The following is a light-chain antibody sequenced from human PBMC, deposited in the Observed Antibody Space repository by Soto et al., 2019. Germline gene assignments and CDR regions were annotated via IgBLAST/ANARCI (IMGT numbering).Light chain of an antibody. Sequence: QPDLAKPASVTGSPGQSLAISCAGTISDVGGYNSVSWYQQHPGKAPKLMIYDVSNRPSGVSNRFSGSKSVNTASLTISGLQAEDEADYYCCSFISSSTPGYVFGTGTKVTVL. CDR2: DVS. CDR3: CSFISSSTPGYV. V-gene: IGLV2-14*03. CDR1: ISDVGGYNS. J-gene: IGLJ1*01.